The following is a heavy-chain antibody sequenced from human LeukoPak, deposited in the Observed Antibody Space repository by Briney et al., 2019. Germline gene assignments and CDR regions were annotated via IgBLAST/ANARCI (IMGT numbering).Heavy chain of an antibody. V-gene: IGHV3-30*12. Sequence: GRSLRLSCAASGFTFSNYYMHWVRQAPGKGLEWVAVVHHDGSERYYADSVKGRFTISRDNSKNTLYVQMDSLRVEDTAVYYCATGSGYYYDHWGQGTLVAVPS. D-gene: IGHD3-22*01. J-gene: IGHJ4*02. CDR3: ATGSGYYYDH. CDR1: GFTFSNYY. CDR2: VHHDGSER.